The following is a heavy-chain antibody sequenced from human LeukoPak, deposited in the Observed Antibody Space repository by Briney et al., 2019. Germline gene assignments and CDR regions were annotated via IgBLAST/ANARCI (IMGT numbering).Heavy chain of an antibody. CDR1: VFAFSSYW. CDR2: IKKDGSER. V-gene: IGHV3-7*01. J-gene: IGHJ3*02. D-gene: IGHD4-17*01. CDR3: ARDLAGPTQEAFDI. Sequence: PGGSLRLSCAASVFAFSSYWRNWVRQARGKGLEWVANIKKDGSERYYVDSVKGRFTISRDNTKKSLYLQMNTLRAEDTAVYYCARDLAGPTQEAFDISGQGTKVTVSS.